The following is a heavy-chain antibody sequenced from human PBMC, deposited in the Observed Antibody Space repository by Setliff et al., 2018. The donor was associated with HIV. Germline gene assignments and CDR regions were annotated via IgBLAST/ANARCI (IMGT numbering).Heavy chain of an antibody. D-gene: IGHD2-15*01. CDR2: IYYSGSI. J-gene: IGHJ4*02. CDR3: ASQYCSAGSCYSDY. Sequence: SETLSLTCTVSGGSISGSDYYWGWIRQPPGKGLEWIGSIYYSGSIYHNPSLNSRVTTSVDKSKNQFSLKLSSVTAADTAMYYCASQYCSAGSCYSDYWGQGTLVTSPQ. CDR1: GGSISGSDYY. V-gene: IGHV4-39*01.